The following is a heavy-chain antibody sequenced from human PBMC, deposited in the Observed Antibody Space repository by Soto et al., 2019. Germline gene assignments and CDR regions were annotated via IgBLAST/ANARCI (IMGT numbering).Heavy chain of an antibody. V-gene: IGHV3-7*05. CDR1: GFTFSSYW. J-gene: IGHJ3*02. Sequence: EVQLVESGGGLVQPGGSLRLSCAASGFTFSSYWMSWVRQAPGKGLEWVANIKQDGSEKYYVDSVKGRFTISRDNAKNSLYLQMNRLRAEDTAVYYCARDQTFDWLFLDAFDIWGQGTMVTVSS. CDR2: IKQDGSEK. CDR3: ARDQTFDWLFLDAFDI. D-gene: IGHD3-9*01.